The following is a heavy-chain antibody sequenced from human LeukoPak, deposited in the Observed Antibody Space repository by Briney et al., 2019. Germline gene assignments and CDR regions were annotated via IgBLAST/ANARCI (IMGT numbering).Heavy chain of an antibody. V-gene: IGHV3-23*01. Sequence: GGSLRLSCAASGFTFSSYSMNWVRQAPGKGLEWVSSITVSGGSTYYADSVKGRFTISRDNSKNTLFLQMNSLRAEDTAVYYCAKSGPHSSSGNFDYWGQGTLVTISS. CDR2: ITVSGGST. CDR3: AKSGPHSSSGNFDY. D-gene: IGHD6-6*01. J-gene: IGHJ4*02. CDR1: GFTFSSYS.